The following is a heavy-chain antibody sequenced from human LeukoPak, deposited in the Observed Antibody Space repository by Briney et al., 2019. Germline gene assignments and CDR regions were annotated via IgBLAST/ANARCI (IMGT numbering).Heavy chain of an antibody. V-gene: IGHV3-21*06. Sequence: GGSLRLSCAASGFTFSDYNMNWVRQAPGKGLEWVSVISTSSTYIYYADSVKGRFTISRDNAKNSLYLQMNSLRAEDTAVYYCARGEYCSSTSCYLSDAFDIWGQGTMVTVSS. J-gene: IGHJ3*02. CDR3: ARGEYCSSTSCYLSDAFDI. CDR2: ISTSSTYI. D-gene: IGHD2-2*01. CDR1: GFTFSDYN.